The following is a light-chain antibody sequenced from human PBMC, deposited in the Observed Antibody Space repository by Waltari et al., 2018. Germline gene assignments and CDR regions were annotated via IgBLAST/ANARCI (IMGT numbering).Light chain of an antibody. J-gene: IGLJ2*01. CDR2: RDS. V-gene: IGLV3-9*01. CDR3: QVWDSSYVV. Sequence: SYELTQVLPVSVALGQTARITCGGNNIGSKNVHWYQQKPGQAPVLVIYRDSNRPSGIPERFSGSNSGNTATLTISRAQAGDEADYYCQVWDSSYVVFGGGTKLTVL. CDR1: NIGSKN.